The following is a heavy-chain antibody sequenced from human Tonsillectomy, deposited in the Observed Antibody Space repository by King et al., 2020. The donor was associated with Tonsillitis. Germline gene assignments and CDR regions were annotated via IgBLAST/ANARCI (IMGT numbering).Heavy chain of an antibody. CDR3: ARHKPYYYDSSCYQDDAFDM. CDR1: GGSISSYY. J-gene: IGHJ3*02. D-gene: IGHD3-22*01. Sequence: QLQESGLGLVKPSETLSLTCTVSGGSISSYYWSWIRQPPGKGLEWNGYSYYSGGTNNNPSLKTRGTISVNTSKNQFSMELSSVTVADTAVYYYARHKPYYYDSSCYQDDAFDMWGQGTMVTVSS. CDR2: SYYSGGT. V-gene: IGHV4-59*08.